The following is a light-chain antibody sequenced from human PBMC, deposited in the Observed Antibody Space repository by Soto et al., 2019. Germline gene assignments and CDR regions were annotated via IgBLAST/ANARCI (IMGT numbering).Light chain of an antibody. CDR1: QRISSN. J-gene: IGKJ2*01. Sequence: EIVMTQSPATLSVSPGERATVSCSASQRISSNLAWYQQKPGQAPRLLIYGASTRATGIPARFSGSGSGTECALTISSLQSEECAVYYCQQYNTWPYTFGQGTKLEIK. CDR3: QQYNTWPYT. V-gene: IGKV3-15*01. CDR2: GAS.